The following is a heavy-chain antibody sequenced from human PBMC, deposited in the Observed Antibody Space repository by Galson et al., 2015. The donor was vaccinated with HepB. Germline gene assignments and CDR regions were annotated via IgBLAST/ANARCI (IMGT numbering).Heavy chain of an antibody. J-gene: IGHJ3*02. D-gene: IGHD1-1*01. CDR1: GFPFSSYA. CDR2: ISYDGSNK. CDR3: ARDRTVLCGAFDI. Sequence: LRLSCAASGFPFSSYAMHWVRQAPGKGLEWVAVISYDGSNKYYADSVKGRFTISRDNSKNTLYLQMNSLRAEDTAVYYCARDRTVLCGAFDIWGQGTMVTVSS. V-gene: IGHV3-30-3*01.